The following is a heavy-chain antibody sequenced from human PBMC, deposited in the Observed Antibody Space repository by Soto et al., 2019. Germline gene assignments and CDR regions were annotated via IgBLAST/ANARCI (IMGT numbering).Heavy chain of an antibody. Sequence: GGSLRLSCAASGFTFSSHSMNWVRQAPGKGLEWVSSISSSSSYIYYADSVKGRFTISRDNAKNSLYLQMNSLRAEDTAVYYCARDMDDWYFDLWGRGTLVTVSS. J-gene: IGHJ2*01. CDR2: ISSSSSYI. CDR3: ARDMDDWYFDL. V-gene: IGHV3-21*01. CDR1: GFTFSSHS.